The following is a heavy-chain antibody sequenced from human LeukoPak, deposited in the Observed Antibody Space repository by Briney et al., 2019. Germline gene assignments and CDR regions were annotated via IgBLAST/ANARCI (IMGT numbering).Heavy chain of an antibody. Sequence: ASVKVSCKASGYTFTSYYMHWVRQAPGQGLEWMGIINPSGGSTSYAQKFQGRVTVTRDTSTSTVYMELSNLRSEDTAVYYCARGPSGLRSPFNTWGQGTTVTVSS. CDR1: GYTFTSYY. V-gene: IGHV1-46*01. CDR3: ARGPSGLRSPFNT. D-gene: IGHD5-12*01. J-gene: IGHJ3*02. CDR2: INPSGGST.